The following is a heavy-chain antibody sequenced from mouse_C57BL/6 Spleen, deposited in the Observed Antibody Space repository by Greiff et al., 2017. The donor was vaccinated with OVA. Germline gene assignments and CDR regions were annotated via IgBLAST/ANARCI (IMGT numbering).Heavy chain of an antibody. D-gene: IGHD4-1*01. CDR2: IDPSDSYT. J-gene: IGHJ1*03. CDR3: ASNWDVRYFDV. Sequence: VQLQQPGAELVRPGTSVKLSCKASGYTFTSYWMHWVKQRPGQGLEWIGVIDPSDSYTNYNQKFKGKATLTVDTSSSTAYMQLSSLTSEDSAVYYCASNWDVRYFDVWGTGTTVTVSS. CDR1: GYTFTSYW. V-gene: IGHV1-59*01.